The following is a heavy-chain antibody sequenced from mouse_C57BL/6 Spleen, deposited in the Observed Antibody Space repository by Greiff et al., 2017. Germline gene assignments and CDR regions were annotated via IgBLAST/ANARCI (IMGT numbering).Heavy chain of an antibody. CDR1: GYTFTSYW. CDR2: IDPSDSYT. V-gene: IGHV1-50*01. CDR3: ARRDKDWYFDV. Sequence: QVQLQQPGAELVKPGASVKLSCKASGYTFTSYWMQWVKQRPGQGLEWIGEIDPSDSYTNYNQKFKGKATLTVDTSSSTAYMQLSSLTSEDSAVYYCARRDKDWYFDVWGTGTTVTVSS. J-gene: IGHJ1*03.